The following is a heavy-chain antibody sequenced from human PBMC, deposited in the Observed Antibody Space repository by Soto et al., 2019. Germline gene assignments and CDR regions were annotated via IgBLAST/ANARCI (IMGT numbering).Heavy chain of an antibody. V-gene: IGHV1-69*08. CDR1: GGTFSSYT. CDR3: ARDDSYCGGDYYRQH. D-gene: IGHD2-21*02. CDR2: IIPILGIA. Sequence: QVQLVQSGAEVKKPGSSVKVSCKASGGTFSSYTISWVRQAPGQGLEWMGRIIPILGIANYAQKFQGRVTITADKSTSTAYMELSSLRSEDTAVYYCARDDSYCGGDYYRQHWGQGTLVTVSS. J-gene: IGHJ1*01.